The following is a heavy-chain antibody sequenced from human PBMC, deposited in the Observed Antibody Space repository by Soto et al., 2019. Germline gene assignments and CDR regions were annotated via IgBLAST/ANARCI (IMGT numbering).Heavy chain of an antibody. CDR2: INAHSGGT. V-gene: IGHV1-2*02. CDR1: GFSFTGYY. J-gene: IGHJ5*02. Sequence: ASVKVSCKASGFSFTGYYIHWLRQAPGQGLEWMGWINAHSGGTEYAQKFQGRVTLTRDTSISTAYMTLSSLRSDDTAIYYCAKDLTRQLAYWLDPWGQGTQVTVS. CDR3: AKDLTRQLAYWLDP. D-gene: IGHD6-6*01.